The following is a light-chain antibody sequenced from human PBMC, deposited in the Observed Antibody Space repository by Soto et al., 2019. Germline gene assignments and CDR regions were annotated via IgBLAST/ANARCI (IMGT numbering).Light chain of an antibody. CDR3: QLSYTPPFT. CDR1: QSIGIY. Sequence: DIQMTQSPSSLSASVGDRVTITCRASQSIGIYLNWYQQEPGKAPKLLIYAASTLQSGVPLRFSGSGSGTGFTLSIGSLQPEDFATYFCQLSYTPPFTFGPGTKVDIK. J-gene: IGKJ3*01. CDR2: AAS. V-gene: IGKV1-39*01.